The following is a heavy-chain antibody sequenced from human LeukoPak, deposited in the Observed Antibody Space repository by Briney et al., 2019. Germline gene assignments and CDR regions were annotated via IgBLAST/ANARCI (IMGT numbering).Heavy chain of an antibody. J-gene: IGHJ6*03. CDR1: GFTFSSYW. CDR2: INSDGSST. V-gene: IGHV3-74*01. CDR3: SRAGCTNGVCYPMEGMDV. Sequence: GGSLRLSCAASGFTFSSYWMHWVRQAPGKGLVWVSRINSDGSSTSYADSVKGRFTISRDNAKNSLYLQMNSLRAEDTAVYYCSRAGCTNGVCYPMEGMDVWGKGTTVTVSS. D-gene: IGHD2-8*01.